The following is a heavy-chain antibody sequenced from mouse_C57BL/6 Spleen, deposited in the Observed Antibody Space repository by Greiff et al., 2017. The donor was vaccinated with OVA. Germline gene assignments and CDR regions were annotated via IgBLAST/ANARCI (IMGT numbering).Heavy chain of an antibody. CDR1: GFTFSSYA. V-gene: IGHV5-4*01. D-gene: IGHD2-3*01. CDR3: ARDDGPGYFDV. J-gene: IGHJ1*03. Sequence: EVKLMESGGGLVKPGGSLKLSCAASGFTFSSYAMAWVRQTPETGLEWVAPISDGGSYTYHPDHAKGRFTISRDNAKNNLYLQMSHLKSEDTGMYYCARDDGPGYFDVWGTGTTVTVSS. CDR2: ISDGGSYT.